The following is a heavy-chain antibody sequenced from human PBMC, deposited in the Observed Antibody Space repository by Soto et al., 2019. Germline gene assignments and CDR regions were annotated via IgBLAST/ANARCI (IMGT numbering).Heavy chain of an antibody. J-gene: IGHJ4*02. CDR2: ISGSGGST. V-gene: IGHV3-23*01. D-gene: IGHD3-9*01. CDR3: AKGGNILTGYYTTY. CDR1: GFTFSSYA. Sequence: GGSLRLSCAASGFTFSSYAMSWVRQAPGKGLEWVSAISGSGGSTYYADSVKGRFTISRDNSKNTLYLQMNSLRAEDTAVYYCAKGGNILTGYYTTYWGQGTLVTVSS.